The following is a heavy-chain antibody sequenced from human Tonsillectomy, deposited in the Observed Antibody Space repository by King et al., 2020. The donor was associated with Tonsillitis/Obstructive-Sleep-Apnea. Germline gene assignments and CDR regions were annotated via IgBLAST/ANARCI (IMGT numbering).Heavy chain of an antibody. CDR3: AKAVWGYCSSTSCYPAFDV. V-gene: IGHV3-30*18. CDR2: ISYDGNNK. J-gene: IGHJ3*01. Sequence: QVQLVQSGGGVVQPGRSLRLSCAASGFMFSRYGMHWVRQAPGKGLEWVAVISYDGNNKYYADSVKGRFTISRDDSKNTLHLQMDSLRAEDTAVYHCAKAVWGYCSSTSCYPAFDVWGHGTMVTVSS. CDR1: GFMFSRYG. D-gene: IGHD2-2*01.